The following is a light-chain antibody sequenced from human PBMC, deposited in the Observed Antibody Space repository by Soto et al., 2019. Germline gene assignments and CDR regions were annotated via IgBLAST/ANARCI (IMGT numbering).Light chain of an antibody. CDR1: QSVGGSF. J-gene: IGKJ5*01. CDR2: HTS. V-gene: IGKV3-20*01. CDR3: QHYVSPPIT. Sequence: ETVLTQSPGTLSLSPGERATLSCRASQSVGGSFLAWYQQRPGQAPRLLIYHTSYRATGIPDRFSGSGSGTDFTLTISRLEPEDFAVYYCQHYVSPPITFGQGTRLEIK.